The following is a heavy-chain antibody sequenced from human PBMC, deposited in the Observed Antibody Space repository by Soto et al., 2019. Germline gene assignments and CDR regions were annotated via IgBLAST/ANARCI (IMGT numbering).Heavy chain of an antibody. CDR1: GGSISSYY. CDR2: IYYSGST. J-gene: IGHJ5*02. CDR3: ARAVLTQGACFDP. D-gene: IGHD1-26*01. Sequence: SETLSLTCTVSGGSISSYYWSWIRQPPGKGLEWIGYIYYSGSTNYNPSLKSRVTISVDTSKNQFSLKLSSVTAADTAVYYCARAVLTQGACFDPWGQGNLVTVSS. V-gene: IGHV4-59*01.